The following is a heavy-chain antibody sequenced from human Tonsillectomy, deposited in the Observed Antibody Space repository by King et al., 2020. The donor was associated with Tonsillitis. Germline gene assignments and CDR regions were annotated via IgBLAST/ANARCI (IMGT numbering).Heavy chain of an antibody. CDR2: IYYSGST. CDR1: GGSISSDDYY. Sequence: QLQESGPGLVKPSQTLSLTCTVSGGSISSDDYYWSWIRQSPGRGLEWIWYIYYSGSTFYNPSLKSRVIMSVDTSTNQFSLRLSSVTAADTAVYYCARQLWFGDFGWFDPWGQGTLVTVSS. J-gene: IGHJ5*02. D-gene: IGHD3-10*01. CDR3: ARQLWFGDFGWFDP. V-gene: IGHV4-30-4*01.